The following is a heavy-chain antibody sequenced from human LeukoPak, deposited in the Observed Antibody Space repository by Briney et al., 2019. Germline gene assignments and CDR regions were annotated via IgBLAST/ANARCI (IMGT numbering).Heavy chain of an antibody. CDR2: IYYTGST. CDR3: ARHLLRTSTSFDY. V-gene: IGHV4-61*05. J-gene: IGHJ4*02. CDR1: SGSISSSTYY. Sequence: SETLSLTCTVASGSISSSTYYWSWIRQPPGKGLEWIGYIYYTGSTNYNPSLKSRVTISVDTSKNQFSLKLSSVTAADTAVYYCARHLLRTSTSFDYWDQGNLVTVSS. D-gene: IGHD1-14*01.